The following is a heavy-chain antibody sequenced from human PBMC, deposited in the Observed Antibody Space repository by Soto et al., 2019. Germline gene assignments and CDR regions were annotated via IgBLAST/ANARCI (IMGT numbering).Heavy chain of an antibody. Sequence: QVQLVQSGAEVKKPGSSVKVSCKASGDTFSSYAVSWVRQAPGQGLEWMGGIIPIFGTANYAQKFQGRVTITADEHTSNAYMDLSSLRSEDTAVYYFARGGGSSWYRQGAKNWFDPWGQGTLVTVSS. CDR3: ARGGGSSWYRQGAKNWFDP. D-gene: IGHD6-13*01. CDR1: GDTFSSYA. CDR2: IIPIFGTA. V-gene: IGHV1-69*01. J-gene: IGHJ5*02.